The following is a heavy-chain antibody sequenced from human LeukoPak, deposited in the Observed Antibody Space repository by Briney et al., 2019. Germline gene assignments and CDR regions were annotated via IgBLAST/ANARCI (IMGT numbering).Heavy chain of an antibody. D-gene: IGHD2-15*01. CDR3: ARGAPGSHCSGGSCPYFDY. J-gene: IGHJ4*02. V-gene: IGHV1-8*01. Sequence: GASVKVSCKVSGYTFTGYDINWVRQAPGQGLEWMGWMNPNTGNTGYAQKFRGRVTMTRNTSISTASMELSSLTSEDTAVYYCARGAPGSHCSGGSCPYFDYWGQGTLVSVSS. CDR2: MNPNTGNT. CDR1: GYTFTGYD.